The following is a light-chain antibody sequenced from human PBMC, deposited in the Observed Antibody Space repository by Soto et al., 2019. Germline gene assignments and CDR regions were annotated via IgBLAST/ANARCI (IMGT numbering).Light chain of an antibody. Sequence: DIQMTQSPSPLLASLGEEVTITCRAGRLLSPWLAWYQQKPGKAPKLLIFKASSLESGVPSRFTGRGSGTEFTLTISSLQPDDFATYYCQQYNSYSPWAFGQGTKVEVK. CDR1: RLLSPW. CDR2: KAS. V-gene: IGKV1-5*03. CDR3: QQYNSYSPWA. J-gene: IGKJ1*01.